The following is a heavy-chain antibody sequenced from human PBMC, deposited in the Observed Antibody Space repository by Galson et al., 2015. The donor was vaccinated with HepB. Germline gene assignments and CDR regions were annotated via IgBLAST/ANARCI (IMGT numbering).Heavy chain of an antibody. CDR2: INPNSGGT. J-gene: IGHJ6*02. V-gene: IGHV1-2*04. CDR1: GYTFTGYY. D-gene: IGHD6-6*01. Sequence: SVKVSCKASGYTFTGYYMHWVRQAPGQGLEWMGWINPNSGGTNYAQKFQGWVTMTRDTSISTAYMELSRLRSDDTAVYYCARTSIAARTPVLGWDYYYGMDVWGQGTTVTVSS. CDR3: ARTSIAARTPVLGWDYYYGMDV.